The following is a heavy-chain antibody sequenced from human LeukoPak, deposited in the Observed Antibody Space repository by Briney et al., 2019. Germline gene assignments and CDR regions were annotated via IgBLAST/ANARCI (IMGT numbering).Heavy chain of an antibody. CDR2: INPNSGGT. J-gene: IGHJ4*02. D-gene: IGHD3-22*01. CDR1: GYTFTGYY. Sequence: ASVKVSCKASGYTFTGYYMHWVRQAPGQGLEWMGWINPNSGGTNYAQKLQGRVTMTTDTSTSTAYMELRGLRSDDTAVYYCARNGMYYYDSSGYDWGQGTLVTVSS. CDR3: ARNGMYYYDSSGYD. V-gene: IGHV1-2*02.